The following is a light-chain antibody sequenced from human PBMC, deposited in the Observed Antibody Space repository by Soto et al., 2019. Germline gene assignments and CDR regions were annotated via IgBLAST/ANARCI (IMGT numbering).Light chain of an antibody. CDR1: QSVSSSY. J-gene: IGKJ1*01. V-gene: IGKV3-20*01. CDR3: QQYRSSPWT. Sequence: EIVLTHSPGTLSLCPWEIATLSCRASQSVSSSYLAWYQQKPGQAPRLLIYGASSRATGIPDRFSGSGSGTDFTLTISRLEPEDFAVYYSQQYRSSPWTFGQGTKVDIK. CDR2: GAS.